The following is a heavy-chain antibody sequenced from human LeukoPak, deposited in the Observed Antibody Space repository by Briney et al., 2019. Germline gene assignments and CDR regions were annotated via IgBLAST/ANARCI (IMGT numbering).Heavy chain of an antibody. CDR2: INPNSGGT. CDR3: ARGSATVGVTGDLFDY. J-gene: IGHJ4*02. CDR1: GYTFTGYY. D-gene: IGHD1-26*01. Sequence: GASVKVSCKASGYTFTGYYMHWVRQAPGQGLEWMGWINPNSGGTNYARKFQGRVTMTRDTSISTAYMELSRLRSDDTAVYYCARGSATVGVTGDLFDYWGQGTLVTVSS. V-gene: IGHV1-2*02.